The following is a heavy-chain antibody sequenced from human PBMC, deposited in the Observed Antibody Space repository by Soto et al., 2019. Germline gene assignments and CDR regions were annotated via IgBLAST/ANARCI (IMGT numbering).Heavy chain of an antibody. CDR1: GGTFSSYA. CDR2: IIPIFGTA. Sequence: GASVKVSCKASGGTFSSYAISWVRQAPGQGLEWMGEIIPIFGTANYAQKFQGRVTITADESTSTAYMELSSLRSEDTAMFYCARVPGYGATAGLPFDYWGQGTLVTVS. D-gene: IGHD6-13*01. CDR3: ARVPGYGATAGLPFDY. V-gene: IGHV1-69*13. J-gene: IGHJ4*02.